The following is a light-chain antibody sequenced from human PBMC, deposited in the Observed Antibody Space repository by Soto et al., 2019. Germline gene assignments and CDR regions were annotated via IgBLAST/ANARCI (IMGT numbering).Light chain of an antibody. CDR3: QQLTRFPPT. CDR2: AAS. CDR1: QDVSSY. V-gene: IGKV1-9*01. J-gene: IGKJ3*01. Sequence: DIHLTQSPSFLSASVGDRVTITCRASQDVSSYLAWYQQRPGRAPKLLIYAASTLQSGVPSTFSGSGSGTEFTLTISSLQPEDFATYYCQQLTRFPPTFGPGTKVDIK.